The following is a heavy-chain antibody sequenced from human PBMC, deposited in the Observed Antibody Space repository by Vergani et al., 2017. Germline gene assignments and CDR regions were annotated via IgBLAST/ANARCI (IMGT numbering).Heavy chain of an antibody. J-gene: IGHJ6*03. CDR3: ARQKDYYMDV. Sequence: QVQLQESGPGLLKPSQTLSLTCTVSGGSISSGDYYWSWIRQPPGKGLEWIGYIYYSGTTYYNPSLESRLTISLDTSENHLSLKLTSVTAADTAVYYCARQKDYYMDVWGKGATVTVS. V-gene: IGHV4-30-4*08. CDR1: GGSISSGDYY. CDR2: IYYSGTT.